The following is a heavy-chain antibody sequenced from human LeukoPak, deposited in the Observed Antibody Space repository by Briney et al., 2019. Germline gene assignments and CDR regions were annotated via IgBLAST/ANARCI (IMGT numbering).Heavy chain of an antibody. CDR1: GGSISSYY. V-gene: IGHV4-4*07. Sequence: SETLSLTCTVSGGSISSYYWSWIRQPAGKGLDWIGRIYTSGSTNYNPSLKSRVTMSVDTSKNQFSLKLSSVTAADTAVYYCARGWYYYGSGSYYYYYYGMDVWGQGTTVTVSS. D-gene: IGHD3-10*01. J-gene: IGHJ6*02. CDR3: ARGWYYYGSGSYYYYYYGMDV. CDR2: IYTSGST.